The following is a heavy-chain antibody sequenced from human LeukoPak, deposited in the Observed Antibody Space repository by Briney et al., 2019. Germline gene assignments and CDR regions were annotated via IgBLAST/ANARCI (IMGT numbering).Heavy chain of an antibody. CDR3: ATTGDYDRHDAFDI. D-gene: IGHD4-17*01. V-gene: IGHV3-66*01. CDR2: IYSGGST. CDR1: GFTVSSNY. Sequence: HAGGSLRLSCAASGFTVSSNYMSWVRQAPGKGLEWASVIYSGGSTYYADSVKGRFTISRDNSKNTLYLQMNSLRAEDTAVYYCATTGDYDRHDAFDIWGQGTMVTVSS. J-gene: IGHJ3*02.